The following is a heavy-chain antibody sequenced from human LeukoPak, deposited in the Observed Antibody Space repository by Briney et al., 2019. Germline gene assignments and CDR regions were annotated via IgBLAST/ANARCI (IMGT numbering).Heavy chain of an antibody. CDR2: IIPIFGTP. J-gene: IGHJ6*03. Sequence: GSSVKVSCKASGGTFRTYSVTWVRQAPGQGLEWMGGIIPIFGTPNYAQKFQGRVKATTDDATGTAYMELSSLMSEDTAIYYCARVDRYHFYLDVWGKGTPVTVSS. V-gene: IGHV1-69*05. CDR1: GGTFRTYS. CDR3: ARVDRYHFYLDV.